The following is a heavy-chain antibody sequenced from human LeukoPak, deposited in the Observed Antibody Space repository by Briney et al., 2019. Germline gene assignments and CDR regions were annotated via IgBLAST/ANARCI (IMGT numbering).Heavy chain of an antibody. CDR2: IWYDGSNK. J-gene: IGHJ5*02. D-gene: IGHD3-10*01. Sequence: GGSLRLSCAASGFTFSSYGMHWVRQAPGKGLEWVAVIWYDGSNKYYADSVKGRFTISRDNSKNTLYLQMNSLRAEDTAVYYCARDSPGPHYYGSGSGPNWFDPWGQGTLVTVSS. V-gene: IGHV3-33*01. CDR3: ARDSPGPHYYGSGSGPNWFDP. CDR1: GFTFSSYG.